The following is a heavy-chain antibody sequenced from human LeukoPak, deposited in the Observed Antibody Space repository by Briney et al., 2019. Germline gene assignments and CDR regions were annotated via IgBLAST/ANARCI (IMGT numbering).Heavy chain of an antibody. J-gene: IGHJ4*02. V-gene: IGHV4-59*12. CDR3: ARDQDYYDSSGYDY. D-gene: IGHD3-22*01. CDR2: IYYSGST. CDR1: GGSISSYY. Sequence: SETLSLTCTVSGGSISSYYWSWIRQPPGKGLEWIGYIYYSGSTNYNPSLKSRVTISVDTSKNQFSLKLSSVTAADTAVYYCARDQDYYDSSGYDYWGQGTLVTVSS.